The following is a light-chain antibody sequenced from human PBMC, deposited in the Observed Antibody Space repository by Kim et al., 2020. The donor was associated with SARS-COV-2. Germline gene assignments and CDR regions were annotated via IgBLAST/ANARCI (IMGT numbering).Light chain of an antibody. Sequence: SPGKRATLACRASESVSSSNLAWYQQRPGQAPRLLIYGASKRATGISERFSGSGSGTDFTLTISRLEAEDLAVYYCQQYGRSPLYIFGQGTKLEI. CDR2: GAS. CDR1: ESVSSSN. CDR3: QQYGRSPLYI. V-gene: IGKV3-20*01. J-gene: IGKJ2*01.